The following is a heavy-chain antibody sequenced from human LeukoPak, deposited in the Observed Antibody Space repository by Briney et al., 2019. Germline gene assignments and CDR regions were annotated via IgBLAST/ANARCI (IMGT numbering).Heavy chain of an antibody. CDR3: AKVPYTTYYYDTSGYYEDY. Sequence: GRSLRLSCAASGFTFSGYDMHWVRQAPGQGLEWVAAISDDTSNKYYADSAKGRFTISRDNSKDTLYLQMSSLSAEDTAVYYCAKVPYTTYYYDTSGYYEDYWGQGTLVTVSS. CDR2: ISDDTSNK. J-gene: IGHJ4*02. V-gene: IGHV3-30*18. D-gene: IGHD3-22*01. CDR1: GFTFSGYD.